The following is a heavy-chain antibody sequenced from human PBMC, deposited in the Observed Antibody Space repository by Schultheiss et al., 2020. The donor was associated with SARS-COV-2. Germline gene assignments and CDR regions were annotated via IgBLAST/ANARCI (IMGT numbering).Heavy chain of an antibody. D-gene: IGHD3-22*01. CDR3: AKDLSGYYRRPEYFQH. Sequence: GGSLRLSCAASGFTVSSNYMSWVRQAPGKGLEWVSSISSSSSYIYYADSVKGRFTISRDNSKNTLYLQMNSLRAEDTAVYYCAKDLSGYYRRPEYFQHWGQGTLVTVSS. V-gene: IGHV3-21*01. J-gene: IGHJ1*01. CDR2: ISSSSSYI. CDR1: GFTVSSNY.